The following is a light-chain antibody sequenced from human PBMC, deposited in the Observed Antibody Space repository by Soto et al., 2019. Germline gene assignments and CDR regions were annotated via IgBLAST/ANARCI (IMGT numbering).Light chain of an antibody. CDR3: QSYDTSLSGYV. V-gene: IGLV1-40*01. Sequence: QSVLTQPPSVSGAPGQRVTISCTGSGSNIGAGYDIHWYQQVPGTAPKPLIYANTSRASGVPDRFSGSKSGTSASLAITGLQAEAEADYYCQSYDTSLSGYVFGPGTKLTVL. CDR2: ANT. CDR1: GSNIGAGYD. J-gene: IGLJ1*01.